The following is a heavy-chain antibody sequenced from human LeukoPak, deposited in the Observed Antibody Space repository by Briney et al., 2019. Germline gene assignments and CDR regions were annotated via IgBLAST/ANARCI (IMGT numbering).Heavy chain of an antibody. Sequence: GGSLRLSCAASGFTFSDYWMSWMRQAPGKGLEWVANIKYDGDEEYYVDSVKGRFTISKDNAKNSLYLQLNSLRVEDTAVYYCKSGGAAPGSFDNWGQGTLVTVSP. J-gene: IGHJ4*02. CDR3: KSGGAAPGSFDN. CDR2: IKYDGDEE. D-gene: IGHD6-13*01. V-gene: IGHV3-7*01. CDR1: GFTFSDYW.